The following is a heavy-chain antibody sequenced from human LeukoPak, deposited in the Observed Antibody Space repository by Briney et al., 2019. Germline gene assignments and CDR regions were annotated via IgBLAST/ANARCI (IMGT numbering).Heavy chain of an antibody. J-gene: IGHJ4*02. D-gene: IGHD3-22*01. CDR2: INPSGGST. CDR1: GYTFTSYY. V-gene: IGHV1-46*01. Sequence: ASVKVSCKAFGYTFTSYYMHWVRQAPGQGLEWMGIINPSGGSTSYAQKFQGRVTMTRDTSTSTVYMELSSLRSEDTAVYYCARADYYDSSGYCFDYWGQGTLVTVSS. CDR3: ARADYYDSSGYCFDY.